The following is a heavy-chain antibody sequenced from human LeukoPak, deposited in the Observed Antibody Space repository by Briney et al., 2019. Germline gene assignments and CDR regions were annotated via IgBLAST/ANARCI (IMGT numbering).Heavy chain of an antibody. J-gene: IGHJ1*01. D-gene: IGHD4-17*01. Sequence: ASVKLSCKASGYTFTSYGISWVRQGPGQGIEWMGWISAYNGNTNYAQKLQGRVTMTTDTSTSTAYMELRSLRSDDTAVYYCATRPYGDYEYFQNWGQGTLVTVSS. CDR3: ATRPYGDYEYFQN. CDR1: GYTFTSYG. CDR2: ISAYNGNT. V-gene: IGHV1-18*01.